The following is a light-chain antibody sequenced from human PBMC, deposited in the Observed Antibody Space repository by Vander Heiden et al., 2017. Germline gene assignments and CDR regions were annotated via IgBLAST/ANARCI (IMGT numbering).Light chain of an antibody. CDR1: QNLFYSSNSKTY. V-gene: IGKV4-1*01. Sequence: DIVMTQSPDSLAVSLGERATINCRSSQNLFYSSNSKTYLAWYQQRPGQPPKLLISWASTRESGVPDRFSGSGSGTDFTLTITSLQAEDVAVYSCQQYYSTPPMFGQGTKVEIK. CDR3: QQYYSTPPM. CDR2: WAS. J-gene: IGKJ1*01.